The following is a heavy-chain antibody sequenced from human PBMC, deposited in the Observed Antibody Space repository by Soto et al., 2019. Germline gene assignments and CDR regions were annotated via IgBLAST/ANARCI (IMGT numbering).Heavy chain of an antibody. D-gene: IGHD1-26*01. CDR3: AHRGSLEYFQH. V-gene: IGHV3-48*02. Sequence: EVQLVESGGGLVQPGGSLRLSCAASGFIFSNDSMNWVRQAPGKGLEWISYISSSSSSIYYADAVKGRFTISRDNAKNSLYLQVNSLRDEDTAVYYCAHRGSLEYFQHWGQGTLVTVSS. CDR2: ISSSSSSI. CDR1: GFIFSNDS. J-gene: IGHJ1*01.